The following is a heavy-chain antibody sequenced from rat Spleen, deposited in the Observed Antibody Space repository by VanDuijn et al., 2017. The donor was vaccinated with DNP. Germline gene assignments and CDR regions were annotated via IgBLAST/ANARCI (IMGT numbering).Heavy chain of an antibody. CDR3: VTRNFDYNYFEY. J-gene: IGHJ2*01. CDR1: GFTFSNYW. CDR2: ITSSGGSI. Sequence: EVQLVESGGDLVQPGRSLKLSCVASGFTFSNYWMTWIRQVPGRGLEWVASITSSGGSIYYPDSVMGRFTISRDNAKTTLFLQMDSLRSEDTATYYCVTRNFDYNYFEYWGQGVIVTVSS. D-gene: IGHD1-2*01. V-gene: IGHV5-31*01.